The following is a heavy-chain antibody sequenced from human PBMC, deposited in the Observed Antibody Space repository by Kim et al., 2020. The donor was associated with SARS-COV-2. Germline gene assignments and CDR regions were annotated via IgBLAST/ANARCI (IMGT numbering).Heavy chain of an antibody. CDR3: ARGRGFAPKRNNAFDI. D-gene: IGHD3-3*01. V-gene: IGHV3-30*01. Sequence: SMKGRFTTSGDNSKTTLYLQMNRMRAEDTALYYCARGRGFAPKRNNAFDIWGQGTMVTVSS. J-gene: IGHJ3*02.